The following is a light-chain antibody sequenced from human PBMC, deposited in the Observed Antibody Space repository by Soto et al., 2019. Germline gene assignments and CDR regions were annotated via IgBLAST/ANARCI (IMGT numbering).Light chain of an antibody. J-gene: IGLJ1*01. CDR1: SSDVSGYNY. CDR2: EVS. V-gene: IGLV2-8*01. CDR3: SSYAVTNIFV. Sequence: QSVLTQPPSASGSPGQSVTISCTGTSSDVSGYNYDAWYQQHTRKDPKVIIYEVSKRPSGVPDRFSGSKTGSTASLTVSGLQAEDEADYYCSSYAVTNIFVFGTGTKVTVL.